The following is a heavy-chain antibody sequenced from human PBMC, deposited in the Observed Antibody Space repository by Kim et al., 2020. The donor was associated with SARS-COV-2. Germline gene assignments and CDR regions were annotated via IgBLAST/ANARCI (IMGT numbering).Heavy chain of an antibody. CDR3: AYGSGSYTGWFDP. J-gene: IGHJ5*02. D-gene: IGHD3-10*01. CDR2: ISGSGGST. V-gene: IGHV3-23*01. CDR1: GFTFSSYA. Sequence: GGSLRLSCAASGFTFSSYAMSWVRQAPGKGLEWVSAISGSGGSTYYADSVKGRFTISRDNSTNTLYLQMNSLRAEDTALYYCAYGSGSYTGWFDPWGQGTLVTVSS.